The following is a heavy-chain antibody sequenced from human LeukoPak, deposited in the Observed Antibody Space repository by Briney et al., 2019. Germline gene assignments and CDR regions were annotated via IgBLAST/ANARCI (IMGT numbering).Heavy chain of an antibody. CDR2: ISGSGGST. CDR3: AKDALLWFGELNHWFDP. Sequence: GGSLRLSCAASGFTFSGYAMSWVRQAPGKGLEWVSAISGSGGSTYYADSVKGRFTISRDNSKNTLYLQMNSLRAEDTAVYYCAKDALLWFGELNHWFDPWGQGTLVTVSS. CDR1: GFTFSGYA. V-gene: IGHV3-23*01. J-gene: IGHJ5*02. D-gene: IGHD3-10*01.